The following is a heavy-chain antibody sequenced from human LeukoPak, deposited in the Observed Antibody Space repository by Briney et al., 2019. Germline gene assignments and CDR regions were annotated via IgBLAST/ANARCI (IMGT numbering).Heavy chain of an antibody. J-gene: IGHJ5*02. CDR2: IYHSGST. V-gene: IGHV4-30-2*01. CDR3: ARAAWDNWFDP. Sequence: SETLSLTCTVSGGSISSGDYYWSWIRQPPGKGLEWIGYIYHSGSTYYNPSLKSRVTISVDRSKNQFSLKLSSVTAADTAVYYCARAAWDNWFDPWGQGTLVTVSS. D-gene: IGHD6-25*01. CDR1: GGSISSGDYY.